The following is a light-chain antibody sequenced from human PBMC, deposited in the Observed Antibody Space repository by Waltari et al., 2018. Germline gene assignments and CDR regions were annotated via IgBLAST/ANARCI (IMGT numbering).Light chain of an antibody. J-gene: IGKJ2*03. Sequence: DIQMTQSPSSLSASVGDTVTITCRASQSISSWLDWYQQKPGKAPKLLIYKASSLQSGVPSRFSGSGSGTEFTLTISSLQPEDFATYYCLQYGSSSPPYSFGPGTKVEIK. CDR2: KAS. CDR1: QSISSW. CDR3: LQYGSSSPPYS. V-gene: IGKV1D-16*01.